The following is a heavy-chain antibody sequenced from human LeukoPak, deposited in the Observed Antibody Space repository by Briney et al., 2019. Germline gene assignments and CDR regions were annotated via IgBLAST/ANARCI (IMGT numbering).Heavy chain of an antibody. D-gene: IGHD6-19*01. CDR2: VYTSGST. Sequence: SETLSLTCTVSGGSISSYYWSWIRQPAGKGLEWIGRVYTSGSTNYNPSLKSRVTMSVDTSKNQFSLKLSSVTAADTAVYYCAREGAVAGNFDYWGQGTLVTVSS. CDR1: GGSISSYY. CDR3: AREGAVAGNFDY. V-gene: IGHV4-4*07. J-gene: IGHJ4*02.